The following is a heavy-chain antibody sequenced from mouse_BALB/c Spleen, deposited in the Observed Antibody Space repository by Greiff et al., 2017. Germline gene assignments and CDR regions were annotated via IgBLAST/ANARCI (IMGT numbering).Heavy chain of an antibody. CDR1: GFSLTSYG. CDR2: IWAGGST. J-gene: IGHJ3*01. Sequence: VQLVESGPGLVAPSQSLSITCTVSGFSLTSYGVHWVRQPPGKGLEWLGVIWAGGSTNYNSALMSRLSISKDNSKSQVFLKMNSLQTDDTAMYYCASLYGNSAWFAYWGQGTLVTVSA. CDR3: ASLYGNSAWFAY. V-gene: IGHV2-9*02. D-gene: IGHD2-10*02.